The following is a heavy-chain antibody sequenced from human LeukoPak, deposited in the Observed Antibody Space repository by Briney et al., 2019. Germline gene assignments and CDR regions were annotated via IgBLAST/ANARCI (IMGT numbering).Heavy chain of an antibody. CDR3: AKGNYGDPRWLRYFDY. CDR2: ISGSGGST. J-gene: IGHJ4*02. D-gene: IGHD4-17*01. CDR1: GFTFSSYA. Sequence: GGSLRLSCAASGFTFSSYAMSWVRQAPGKGLEWVSAISGSGGSTYYADSVKGRFTISRDNSKNTLYLQMNSLRAEDTAVYYCAKGNYGDPRWLRYFDYWGQGTLVTVSS. V-gene: IGHV3-23*01.